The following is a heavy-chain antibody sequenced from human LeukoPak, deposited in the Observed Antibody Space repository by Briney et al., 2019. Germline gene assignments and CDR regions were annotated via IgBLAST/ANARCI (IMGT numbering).Heavy chain of an antibody. CDR2: INAGNGNT. Sequence: ASVKVSCKATGYPFTSYAMHWVRQAPGQRLGWMGWINAGNGNTKYSQKFQGRVTITRDTSASTAYMELSSLRSEDTAAYYCARVGRLGGWYYFDYWGQGTLVTVSS. V-gene: IGHV1-3*01. CDR3: ARVGRLGGWYYFDY. J-gene: IGHJ4*02. D-gene: IGHD6-19*01. CDR1: GYPFTSYA.